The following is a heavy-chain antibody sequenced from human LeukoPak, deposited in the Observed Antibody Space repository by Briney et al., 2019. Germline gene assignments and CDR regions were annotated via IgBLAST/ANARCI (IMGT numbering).Heavy chain of an antibody. J-gene: IGHJ4*02. CDR3: ARQDLRYFDWWPPGTDY. V-gene: IGHV3-48*03. CDR2: ISSSGSTI. D-gene: IGHD3-9*01. Sequence: GGSLRLSCAASGFTFSSYEMNWVRQAPGKGLEWVSYISSSGSTIYYADSVKGRFTISRDNAKNSLYLQMNSLRAEDTAVYYCARQDLRYFDWWPPGTDYWGQETLVAVSS. CDR1: GFTFSSYE.